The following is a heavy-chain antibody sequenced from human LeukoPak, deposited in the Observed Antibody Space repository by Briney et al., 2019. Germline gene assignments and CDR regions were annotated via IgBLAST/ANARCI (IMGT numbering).Heavy chain of an antibody. Sequence: SVKVSCEASAFTFTNYYTTWVRQAPGQGLEWMGWISAYNGKTNYAQNLHDRVTMTTDTTTSTDYMEVRSLRSDDTAVYYCARVDNYDSGTYYMDWLDPWGQGTLVTLSS. V-gene: IGHV1-18*01. CDR2: ISAYNGKT. CDR3: ARVDNYDSGTYYMDWLDP. D-gene: IGHD3-10*01. CDR1: AFTFTNYY. J-gene: IGHJ5*02.